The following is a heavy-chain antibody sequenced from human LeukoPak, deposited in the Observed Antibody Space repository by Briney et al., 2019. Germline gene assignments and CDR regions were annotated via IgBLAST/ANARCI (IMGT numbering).Heavy chain of an antibody. CDR2: ISSSSSTI. D-gene: IGHD1-14*01. J-gene: IGHJ4*02. V-gene: IGHV3-48*01. Sequence: GGSLRLSCAASGFTFNSYSMNWVRQAPGKGLEWVSYISSSSSTIYYADSVKGRFTISRDNAKNSLSLQMNSLRAEDTAVYYCARAEPIDYWGQGTLVTVSS. CDR3: ARAEPIDY. CDR1: GFTFNSYS.